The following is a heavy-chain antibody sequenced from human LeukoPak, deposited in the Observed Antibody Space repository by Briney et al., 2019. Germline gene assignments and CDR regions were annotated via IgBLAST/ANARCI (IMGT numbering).Heavy chain of an antibody. D-gene: IGHD3-10*01. CDR1: GGTFSSYA. CDR2: IIPILGIA. Sequence: SVKVSCKASGGTFSSYAISWVRQAPGQGLEWMGRIIPILGIANYAQKFQGRVTITADESTSTAYMELSSLRSEDTAVYYCARGLRITMVRGLRCGMDVWGQGTTVTVSS. V-gene: IGHV1-69*04. CDR3: ARGLRITMVRGLRCGMDV. J-gene: IGHJ6*02.